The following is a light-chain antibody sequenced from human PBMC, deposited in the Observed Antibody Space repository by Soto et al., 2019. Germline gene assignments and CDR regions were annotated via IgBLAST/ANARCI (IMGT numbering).Light chain of an antibody. CDR3: QQVNSYPIT. J-gene: IGKJ5*01. CDR1: QVISSY. CDR2: PAS. Sequence: DIQLTQSPSFLSASVGDRVTITCRASQVISSYLAWYQQKPGTAPKFLIYPASTLQSGVPSRFSGSGSGTESTLTISSLQPEDFATYFCQQVNSYPITFGQGTRLEIK. V-gene: IGKV1-9*01.